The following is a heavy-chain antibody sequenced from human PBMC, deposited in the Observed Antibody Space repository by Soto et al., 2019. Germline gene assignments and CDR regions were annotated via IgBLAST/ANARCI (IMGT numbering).Heavy chain of an antibody. CDR1: GGSISSSSYY. Sequence: PSETLSLTCTVSGGSISSSSYYWGWIRQPPGKGLEWIGSIYYSGSTYYNPSLKSRVTISVDTSKNQFSLKLSSVTAADTAVYYCARPSGYDLRAYYFDYWGQGTLVT. D-gene: IGHD5-12*01. CDR3: ARPSGYDLRAYYFDY. V-gene: IGHV4-39*01. CDR2: IYYSGST. J-gene: IGHJ4*02.